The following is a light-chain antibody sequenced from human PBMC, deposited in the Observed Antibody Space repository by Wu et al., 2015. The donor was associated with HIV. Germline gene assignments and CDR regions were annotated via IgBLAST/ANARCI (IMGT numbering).Light chain of an antibody. CDR3: QQYGRT. Sequence: IALTQSPGTLSLSPGERATLSCRASQSVSSRFLAWYQQKPGQAPRLLIYGASSRATGIPDRFSGSGSGTDFTLTINRLEPEDFAVYYCQQYGRTFGQGTKVEIK. J-gene: IGKJ1*01. CDR2: GAS. CDR1: QSVSSRF. V-gene: IGKV3-20*01.